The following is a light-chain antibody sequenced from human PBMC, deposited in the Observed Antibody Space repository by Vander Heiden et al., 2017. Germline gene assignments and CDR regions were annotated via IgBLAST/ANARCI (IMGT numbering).Light chain of an antibody. CDR3: MQDQQNPYT. CDR1: QSLLHSNGKSY. J-gene: IGKJ2*01. V-gene: IGKV2-28*01. Sequence: IVMTQSPLSLPVTPGEPAAIARRSRQSLLHSNGKSYVDWYLQKAGQSPQLLIYLGSNRDSGVSDRFSGSGSGTDFTLKISRVEAEDVGFYYCMQDQQNPYTFGQGTKLEMK. CDR2: LGS.